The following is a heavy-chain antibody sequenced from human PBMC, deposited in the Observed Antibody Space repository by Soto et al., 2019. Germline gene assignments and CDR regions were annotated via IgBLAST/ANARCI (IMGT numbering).Heavy chain of an antibody. CDR2: IYHSGST. V-gene: IGHV4-4*02. D-gene: IGHD2-8*02. J-gene: IGHJ4*02. CDR3: ARDKITGLFDY. Sequence: TSETLSLTCAVSGGSISSSNWWSWVRQPPGKGLEWIGEIYHSGSTNYNPSLKSRVTISVDKSKNQFSLKPSSVTAADTAVYYCARDKITGLFDYWGQGTLVTVS. CDR1: GGSISSSNW.